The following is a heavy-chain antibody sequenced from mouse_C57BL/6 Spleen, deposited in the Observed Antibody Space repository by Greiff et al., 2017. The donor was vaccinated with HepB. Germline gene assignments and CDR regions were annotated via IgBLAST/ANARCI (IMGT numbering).Heavy chain of an antibody. Sequence: QVQLQQSGPGLVQPSQSLSITCTVSGFSLTSYGVHWVRQSPGKGLEWLGVIWRGGSTDYNAAFMSRLSITKDNSKSQVFFKMNSLQADDTAIYYCAKTLYSNYEYFDVWGTGTTVTVSS. CDR3: AKTLYSNYEYFDV. J-gene: IGHJ1*03. D-gene: IGHD2-5*01. V-gene: IGHV2-5*01. CDR1: GFSLTSYG. CDR2: IWRGGST.